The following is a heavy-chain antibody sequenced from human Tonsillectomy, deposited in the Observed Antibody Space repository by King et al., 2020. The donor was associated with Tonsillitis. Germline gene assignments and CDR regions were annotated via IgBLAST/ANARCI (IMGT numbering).Heavy chain of an antibody. CDR3: ARDRDVGATDYYYYGMDV. CDR1: GGSISSPNW. CDR2: IYHRGST. J-gene: IGHJ6*02. D-gene: IGHD1-26*01. V-gene: IGHV4-4*02. Sequence: HVQLQESGPGLVKPSGTLSLTCAVSGGSISSPNWWSWVRQPPGKGLEWIGEIYHRGSTNYNPSLKSRVTISIDKSKNQFSLKLTSVTAADTAVYYCARDRDVGATDYYYYGMDVWGQGTTVTVSS.